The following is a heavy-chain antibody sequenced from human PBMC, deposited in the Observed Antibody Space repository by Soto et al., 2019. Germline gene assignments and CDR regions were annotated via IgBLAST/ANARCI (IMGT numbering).Heavy chain of an antibody. CDR3: GQEGNGYSYFNF. CDR2: ITYDGRNE. Sequence: GGSLRLSCAASGFTFSNYGIHWVRQAPGKGLEWVSVITYDGRNEFYADSGKGRFTITRDNSKNTVHLQMISLRAEDSAVYYCGQEGNGYSYFNFWRQ. CDR1: GFTFSNYG. V-gene: IGHV3-30*18. D-gene: IGHD5-18*01. J-gene: IGHJ4*02.